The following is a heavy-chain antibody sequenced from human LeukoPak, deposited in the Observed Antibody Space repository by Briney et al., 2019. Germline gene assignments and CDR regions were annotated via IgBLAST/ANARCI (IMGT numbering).Heavy chain of an antibody. V-gene: IGHV1-2*02. CDR2: INPNSGGT. CDR3: ARLIYAGDYFDY. J-gene: IGHJ4*02. CDR1: GYTFTGYY. Sequence: GASVKVSCKASGYTFTGYYMHWVRQAPGQGLEWMGWINPNSGGTNYAQEFQGRVTMTRDTSISTAYMELSRLRSDDTAVYYCARLIYAGDYFDYWGQGTLVTVSS. D-gene: IGHD2-2*02.